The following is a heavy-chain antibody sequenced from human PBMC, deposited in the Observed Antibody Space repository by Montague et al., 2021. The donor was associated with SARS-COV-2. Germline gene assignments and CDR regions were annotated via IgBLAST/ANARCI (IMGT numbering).Heavy chain of an antibody. CDR3: ARDVRGLRLVWNYYYYYMDV. D-gene: IGHD6-19*01. V-gene: IGHV3-74*01. Sequence: SLRLSCAASGFTFSSYWMHWVRQAPGKGLVWVSRINSDGSSTSYADSVKGRFTISRDNAKNTLYLQMNSLRAEDTAVYYCARDVRGLRLVWNYYYYYMDVWGKGTTVTVSS. CDR1: GFTFSSYW. CDR2: INSDGSST. J-gene: IGHJ6*03.